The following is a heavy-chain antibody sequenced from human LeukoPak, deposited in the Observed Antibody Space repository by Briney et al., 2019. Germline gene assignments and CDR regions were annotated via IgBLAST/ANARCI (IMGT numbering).Heavy chain of an antibody. D-gene: IGHD2/OR15-2a*01. V-gene: IGHV4-34*01. J-gene: IGHJ4*02. CDR2: INHRGSS. CDR1: GGSFSGYY. CDR3: ARDKVRSDTGSCNIGLFDF. Sequence: SETLSLTRGVFGGSFSGYYWTWLRQPPGKGLEWIGQINHRGSSHYNPSLRSRVTISVDTSKTQFSLKLTSVTAADTAVYYCARDKVRSDTGSCNIGLFDFWGQGALVTVSS.